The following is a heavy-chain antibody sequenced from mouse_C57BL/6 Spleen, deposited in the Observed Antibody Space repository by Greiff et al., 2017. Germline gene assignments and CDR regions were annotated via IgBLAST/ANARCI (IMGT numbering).Heavy chain of an antibody. CDR2: IDPANGNT. Sequence: EVKLVESVAELVRPGASVKLSCTASGFNIKNTYMHWVKQRPEQGLEWIGRIDPANGNTKYAPKFQGKATITADTSSNTAYLQLSSLTSEDTAIXYCASPVWGRGFDDWGQGTTLTGSS. D-gene: IGHD3-3*01. CDR1: GFNIKNTY. J-gene: IGHJ2*01. V-gene: IGHV14-3*01. CDR3: ASPVWGRGFDD.